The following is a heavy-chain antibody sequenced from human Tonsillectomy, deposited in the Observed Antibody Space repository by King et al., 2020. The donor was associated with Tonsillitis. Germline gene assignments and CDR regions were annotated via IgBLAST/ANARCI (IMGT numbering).Heavy chain of an antibody. Sequence: VQLVESGGGLVKPGGSLRLSCAASGFTFSNAWMSWVRQAPGKGLEWVGRIKKKSAGGTTDYAAPVKGRFTISRDDSENTLFLQMNSLKTEDTAVYYCTTASGHNFNYGGQGTLVTVSS. D-gene: IGHD6-19*01. CDR3: TTASGHNFNY. CDR1: GFTFSNAW. V-gene: IGHV3-15*01. J-gene: IGHJ4*02. CDR2: IKKKSAGGTT.